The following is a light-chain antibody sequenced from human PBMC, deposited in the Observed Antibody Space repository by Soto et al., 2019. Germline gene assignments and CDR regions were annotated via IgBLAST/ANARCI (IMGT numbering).Light chain of an antibody. CDR2: SAS. Sequence: DIQMTQSPSSVSASIGDTVTITCRASQDINVYLNWYQQKPGEVPKLLIYSASTLHSGVPSRFTGSGSETDFTLTITSLQPEDFATYYCQHGYVAPNSFGQGTKVDIK. V-gene: IGKV1-39*01. CDR1: QDINVY. CDR3: QHGYVAPNS. J-gene: IGKJ2*03.